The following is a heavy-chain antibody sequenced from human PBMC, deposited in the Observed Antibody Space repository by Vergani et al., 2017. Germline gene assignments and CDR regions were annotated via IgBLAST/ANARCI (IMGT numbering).Heavy chain of an antibody. J-gene: IGHJ5*02. V-gene: IGHV4-30-4*08. Sequence: QVQLQESGPGLVKPSQTLSLTCTVSGGSISSGDHYWSWIRQPPGKGLEWIGYIYYSGSTYYNPSLKSRVTISVDTSKNQFSLKLSSVTAADTAVYYCAREGITMVRGGGWFDPGGQGTLVTVSS. CDR2: IYYSGST. CDR1: GGSISSGDHY. CDR3: AREGITMVRGGGWFDP. D-gene: IGHD3-10*01.